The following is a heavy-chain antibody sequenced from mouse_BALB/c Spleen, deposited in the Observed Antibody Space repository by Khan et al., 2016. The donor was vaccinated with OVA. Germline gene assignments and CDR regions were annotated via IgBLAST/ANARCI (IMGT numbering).Heavy chain of an antibody. CDR2: IYPGVYYT. CDR1: GYTFTNYL. V-gene: IGHV1-63*02. J-gene: IGHJ1*01. Sequence: QVQLQQSGAELLRPGTSVKMSCKAGGYTFTNYLIGWVKQRPGHGLEWIGDIYPGVYYTNYNEKFKGKATLTADTSSSTVFMQLSSLTFEDSAIYYCARCPSWYFDVWGAGTTVTVSS. CDR3: ARCPSWYFDV.